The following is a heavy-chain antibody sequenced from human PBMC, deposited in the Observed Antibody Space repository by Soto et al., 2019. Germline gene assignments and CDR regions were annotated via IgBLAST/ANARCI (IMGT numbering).Heavy chain of an antibody. CDR1: GFTFDGYA. D-gene: IGHD6-19*01. Sequence: EVQLVESGGGLVQPGRSLRLSCAASGFTFDGYAMHWVRQAPGKGLEWVSGISWNSAGIGYAESVEGRFTISRDNAKNSLYLQMNSLRVEDTALYYCAKGDSVAAPFDYWGQGTVVTVSS. J-gene: IGHJ4*02. CDR3: AKGDSVAAPFDY. CDR2: ISWNSAGI. V-gene: IGHV3-9*01.